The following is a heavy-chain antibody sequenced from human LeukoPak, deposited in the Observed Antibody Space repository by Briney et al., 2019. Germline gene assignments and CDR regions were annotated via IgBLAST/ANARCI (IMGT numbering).Heavy chain of an antibody. Sequence: SETLSLTCTVSGGSVSSGSYYWSWIRQPPGKGLEWIGYIYYSGSTNYNPSLKSRVTISVDTSKNQFSLRLSSVTAADTAVYYCAREESGFSDYWGQGTLVTVSS. J-gene: IGHJ4*02. D-gene: IGHD3-22*01. V-gene: IGHV4-61*01. CDR1: GGSVSSGSYY. CDR2: IYYSGST. CDR3: AREESGFSDY.